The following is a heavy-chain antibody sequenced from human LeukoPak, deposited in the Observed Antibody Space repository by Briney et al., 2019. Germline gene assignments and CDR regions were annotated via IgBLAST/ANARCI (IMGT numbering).Heavy chain of an antibody. CDR3: ARHYCSGGSCLPYFDY. Sequence: GESLKISCKGSGYRFTSYWIGWVRPMPGKGLEWMGIIYPGDSDTRYSPSFQGQVTISADKSISTAYLQWSSLKASDTAMYYCARHYCSGGSCLPYFDYWGQGTLVTVSS. CDR1: GYRFTSYW. CDR2: IYPGDSDT. D-gene: IGHD2-15*01. J-gene: IGHJ4*02. V-gene: IGHV5-51*01.